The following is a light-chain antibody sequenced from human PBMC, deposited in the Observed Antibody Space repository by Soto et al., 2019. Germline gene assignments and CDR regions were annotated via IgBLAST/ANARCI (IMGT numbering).Light chain of an antibody. CDR1: SGHSSYA. Sequence: QSVLTQSPSASASLGASVKLTCTLSSGHSSYAIAWHQQQPEKGPQYLMKLNSDGSHSKGDGIPDRFSGSSSGAERYLTISSLQSDDEADYYCQTWGTGIAVFGGGTKLTVL. CDR3: QTWGTGIAV. J-gene: IGLJ2*01. CDR2: LNSDGSH. V-gene: IGLV4-69*01.